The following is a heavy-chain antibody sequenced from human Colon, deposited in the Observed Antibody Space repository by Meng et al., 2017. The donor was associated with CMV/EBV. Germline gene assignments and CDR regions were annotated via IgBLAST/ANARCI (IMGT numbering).Heavy chain of an antibody. D-gene: IGHD3-16*01. J-gene: IGHJ4*02. CDR1: GVTFSDYY. V-gene: IGHV3-11*01. CDR2: ISKSGETI. Sequence: SLRPSCAASGVTFSDYYMTWVRRAPGKGLEWILYISKSGETIKYADSVRGRFTVSRDNPKNSLFLQMNSLQVEDTAVYYCARVGQFDYWGQGTLVTVSS. CDR3: ARVGQFDY.